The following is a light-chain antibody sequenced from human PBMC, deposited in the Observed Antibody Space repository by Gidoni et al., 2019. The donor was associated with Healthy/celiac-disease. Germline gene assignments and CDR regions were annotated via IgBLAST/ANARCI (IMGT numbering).Light chain of an antibody. Sequence: DIHLTLSPSSLSASVGDRVTITCRASQSISIYLNWYQQKPGKAPNLLIYAASSLQSGVPSRFSGSGSGTDLTLTISSLQPEDFATYYCQQSYSAWTFGQGTKVEIK. V-gene: IGKV1-39*01. CDR2: AAS. CDR1: QSISIY. CDR3: QQSYSAWT. J-gene: IGKJ1*01.